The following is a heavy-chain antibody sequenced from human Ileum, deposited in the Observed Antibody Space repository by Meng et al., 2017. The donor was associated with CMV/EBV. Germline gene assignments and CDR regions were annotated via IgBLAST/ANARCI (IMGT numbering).Heavy chain of an antibody. J-gene: IGHJ5*02. D-gene: IGHD3-16*01. CDR3: ARDLRGGYQGMGEFRNNWFDP. Sequence: ASVKVSCKASGYTFSTYDINWVRQATGQGLEWMGWMNPNSGNTGYAQKFQGRVTVTRNTSISTAYMELSDLRSEDTAVYYCARDLRGGYQGMGEFRNNWFDPWGQGTLVTVSS. CDR2: MNPNSGNT. CDR1: GYTFSTYD. V-gene: IGHV1-8*01.